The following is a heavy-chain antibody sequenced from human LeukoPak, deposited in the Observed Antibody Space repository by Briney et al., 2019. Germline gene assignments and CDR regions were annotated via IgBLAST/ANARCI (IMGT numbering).Heavy chain of an antibody. Sequence: GGSLRLSCAASGFTFSSYSMNWVRQAPGKGLEWVSSISSSSSYIYYADSVKGRFTISRDNAKNSLYLQMNSLKTEDTAVYYCARGGSYVAFDYWGQGTLVTVSS. CDR1: GFTFSSYS. D-gene: IGHD1-26*01. J-gene: IGHJ4*02. CDR2: ISSSSSYI. V-gene: IGHV3-21*04. CDR3: ARGGSYVAFDY.